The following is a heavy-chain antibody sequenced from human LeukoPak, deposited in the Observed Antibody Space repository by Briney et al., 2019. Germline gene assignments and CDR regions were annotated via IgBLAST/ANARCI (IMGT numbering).Heavy chain of an antibody. CDR2: INTNTGNP. D-gene: IGHD6-13*01. J-gene: IGHJ4*02. CDR3: ARQITAAALDF. Sequence: ASVKVSCKASGYTFTGYYMHWVRQAPGQGLEWMGWINTNTGNPTYAQGFTGRFVFSLDTSVSTAYLQISSLKADDTAVYYCARQITAAALDFWGQGTLVTVSS. CDR1: GYTFTGYY. V-gene: IGHV7-4-1*02.